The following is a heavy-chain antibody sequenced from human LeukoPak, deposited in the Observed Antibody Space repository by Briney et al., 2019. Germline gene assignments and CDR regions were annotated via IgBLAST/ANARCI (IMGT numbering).Heavy chain of an antibody. Sequence: GGSLRLSCAASGFTFSSYGMHWVRQAPGKGLEWVAFIRYDGSNKYYADSVKGRFTISRDNAKNSLYLQMNSLRAEDTAVYYCAKSWWELLGGGYYFDYWGQGTLVTVSS. CDR1: GFTFSSYG. CDR3: AKSWWELLGGGYYFDY. V-gene: IGHV3-30*02. D-gene: IGHD1-26*01. J-gene: IGHJ4*02. CDR2: IRYDGSNK.